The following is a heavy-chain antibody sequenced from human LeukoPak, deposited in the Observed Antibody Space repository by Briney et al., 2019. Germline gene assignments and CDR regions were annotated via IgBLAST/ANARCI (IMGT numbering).Heavy chain of an antibody. V-gene: IGHV1-18*01. J-gene: IGHJ6*02. CDR3: ARITIFGPYYGMDV. Sequence: ASVKVSCKASGYTFTSCGISWVRQAPGQGLEWMGWISAYNGNTNYAQKLQGRVTMTTDTSTSTAYMELRSLRSDDTAVYYCARITIFGPYYGMDVWGQGTTVTVSS. CDR1: GYTFTSCG. D-gene: IGHD3-3*01. CDR2: ISAYNGNT.